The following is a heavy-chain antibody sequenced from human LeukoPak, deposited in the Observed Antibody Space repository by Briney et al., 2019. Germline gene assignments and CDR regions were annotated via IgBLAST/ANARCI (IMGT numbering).Heavy chain of an antibody. D-gene: IGHD2-21*02. CDR3: ATWGSIVWGRGGTASSL. CDR1: GFIFTGNY. V-gene: IGHV3-53*01. Sequence: GGSLRLSCAASGFIFTGNYISWVRQAPGKGLEWVSGIYSGGHTSYSASAKSRFTTFRHNTENTLYLQMRSMRRDETTVLYYATWGSIVWGRGGTASSLWGQGTLVTVSS. J-gene: IGHJ4*02. CDR2: IYSGGHT.